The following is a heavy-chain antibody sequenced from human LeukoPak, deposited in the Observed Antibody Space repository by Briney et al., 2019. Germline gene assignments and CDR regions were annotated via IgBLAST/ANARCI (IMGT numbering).Heavy chain of an antibody. CDR2: ISVYNGST. CDR3: AREWSRRDYYYYMDV. D-gene: IGHD3-3*01. V-gene: IGHV1-18*01. J-gene: IGHJ6*03. Sequence: ASGKVSCKASGYTFTIYGISWVRHAPGQGLEWMGWISVYNGSTKYAQKLQSRLTMTTDTSTSTAYMEVRSLRSDDTAVYYCAREWSRRDYYYYMDVWGKGTTVTVSS. CDR1: GYTFTIYG.